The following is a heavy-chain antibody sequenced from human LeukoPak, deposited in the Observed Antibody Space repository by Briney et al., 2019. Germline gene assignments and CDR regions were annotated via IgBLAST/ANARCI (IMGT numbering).Heavy chain of an antibody. CDR3: ARMVETNSGYYLDY. CDR1: GFTVSDNY. Sequence: PGGSLRLSCAASGFTVSDNYMSWVRQAPGKGLEWVSVIYSGGYTYYADSVKGRFTISRDNSKNTLYLQMNSLRAEDTAVYYCARMVETNSGYYLDYWGQGTLVTVSS. V-gene: IGHV3-53*01. J-gene: IGHJ4*02. D-gene: IGHD3-22*01. CDR2: IYSGGYT.